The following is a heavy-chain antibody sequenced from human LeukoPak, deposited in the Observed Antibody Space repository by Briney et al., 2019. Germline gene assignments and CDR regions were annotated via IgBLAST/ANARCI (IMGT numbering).Heavy chain of an antibody. CDR3: ARRGAGRFRYAFDY. Sequence: PSETLSLTCTVSLDSTTSNFWSWVRQPPGKGLEWIGEIHRSGSPNYNPSLQSRVTISIDRSRNQIALELSSVTAADTAVYYCARRGAGRFRYAFDYWGQGTLVTVSS. CDR1: LDSTTSNF. V-gene: IGHV4-4*02. J-gene: IGHJ4*02. D-gene: IGHD3-10*01. CDR2: IHRSGSP.